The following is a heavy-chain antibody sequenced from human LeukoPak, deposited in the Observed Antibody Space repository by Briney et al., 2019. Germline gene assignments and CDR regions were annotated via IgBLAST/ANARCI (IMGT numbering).Heavy chain of an antibody. D-gene: IGHD3-9*01. J-gene: IGHJ3*02. CDR2: ISSSGSSI. CDR3: ARAIYDGFDI. V-gene: IGHV3-11*04. CDR1: GLTFSDYY. Sequence: GGSLRLSCAASGLTFSDYYMTWIRQAPGKGLEWVSYISSSGSSIYYADSVKGRFTISRDNAKNSLYLQMNGLRAEDTAVYYCARAIYDGFDIWGQGTMVTVSS.